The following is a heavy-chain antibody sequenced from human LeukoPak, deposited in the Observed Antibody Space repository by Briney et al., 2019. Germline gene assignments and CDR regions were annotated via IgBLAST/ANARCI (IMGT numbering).Heavy chain of an antibody. Sequence: GGSLRLSCAASGFTFSGFAMTWARRTPGKGLEWVSGISGSGDNTLYADSAKGRFTISRDNSKNTLYLEMNSLRAEDTAIYYCAKMKGHPLPKYYMDVWGQGTTVTV. CDR1: GFTFSGFA. V-gene: IGHV3-23*01. CDR2: ISGSGDNT. J-gene: IGHJ6*03. CDR3: AKMKGHPLPKYYMDV.